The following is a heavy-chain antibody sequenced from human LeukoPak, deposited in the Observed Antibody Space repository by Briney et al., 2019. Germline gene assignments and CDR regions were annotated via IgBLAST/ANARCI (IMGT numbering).Heavy chain of an antibody. D-gene: IGHD1-26*01. Sequence: SETLSLTCTVSGGSISSGSFYWGWIRQPPGKGLEWIGSIYYTGSTYHNPSLKSRVTISVDTSKNQFSLKLSSVTAADTAVYYCARGRWSGSIEYWGQGTLVTVSS. J-gene: IGHJ4*02. CDR1: GGSISSGSFY. V-gene: IGHV4-39*01. CDR3: ARGRWSGSIEY. CDR2: IYYTGST.